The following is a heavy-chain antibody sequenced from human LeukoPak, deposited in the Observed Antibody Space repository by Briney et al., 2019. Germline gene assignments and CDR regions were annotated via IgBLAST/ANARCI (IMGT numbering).Heavy chain of an antibody. CDR3: ARGCQSYLYAFDI. D-gene: IGHD1-26*01. Sequence: GGSLRLSCAASGFTFSSYSMNWVRQAPGKGLEWVSSISSSSSYIYYADSVKGRFTISRDNAKNSLYLQMNSLRAEDTAVYYCARGCQSYLYAFDIWGQGTMVTVSS. V-gene: IGHV3-21*01. J-gene: IGHJ3*02. CDR2: ISSSSSYI. CDR1: GFTFSSYS.